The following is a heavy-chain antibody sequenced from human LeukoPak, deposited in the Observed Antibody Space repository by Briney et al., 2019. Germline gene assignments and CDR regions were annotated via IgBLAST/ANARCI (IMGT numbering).Heavy chain of an antibody. Sequence: SETLSLTCAVYGGSFSGYYWSWIRQPPGKGLEWVGEINHSGSTNYNPSLKSRVTISVDTSKNQFSLKLSSVTAADTAVYYCARSSVQWLVRGTWFDPWGQGTLVTVSS. CDR2: INHSGST. CDR3: ARSSVQWLVRGTWFDP. D-gene: IGHD6-19*01. V-gene: IGHV4-34*01. J-gene: IGHJ5*02. CDR1: GGSFSGYY.